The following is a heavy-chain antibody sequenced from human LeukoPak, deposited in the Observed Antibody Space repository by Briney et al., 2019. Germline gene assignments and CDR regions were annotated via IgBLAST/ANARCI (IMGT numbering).Heavy chain of an antibody. CDR3: ARAGYSYGHYYYYMDV. CDR1: GYTFTGYY. Sequence: GASVKVSCKASGYTFTGYYMHWVRQAPGQGLEWMGWINPNSGGTNYAQKFQGRVTITADESTSTAYMELSSLRSEDTAVYYCARAGYSYGHYYYYMDVWGKGTTVTISS. CDR2: INPNSGGT. D-gene: IGHD5-18*01. J-gene: IGHJ6*03. V-gene: IGHV1-2*02.